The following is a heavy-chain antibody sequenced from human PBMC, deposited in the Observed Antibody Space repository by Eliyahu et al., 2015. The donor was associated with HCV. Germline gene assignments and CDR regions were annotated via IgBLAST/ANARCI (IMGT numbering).Heavy chain of an antibody. D-gene: IGHD3-3*01. V-gene: IGHV3-15*01. CDR3: TRGIFGVVNDAFDI. CDR2: IKSKTDGGTT. CDR1: GFSFSNVW. J-gene: IGHJ3*02. Sequence: EVQLVESGGGLVKPGGSLRLSCAASGFSFSNVWMSWVRQAPGKGLEWVGRIKSKTDGGTTDYAAPVKGRFTVSRDDSKNMLYLQMNSLKTEDTAVYYCTRGIFGVVNDAFDIWGQGTLVAVSS.